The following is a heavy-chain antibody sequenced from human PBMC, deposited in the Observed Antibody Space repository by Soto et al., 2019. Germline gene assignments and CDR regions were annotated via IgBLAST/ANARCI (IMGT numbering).Heavy chain of an antibody. D-gene: IGHD6-19*01. CDR2: ISWDGGST. Sequence: GGSLRLSCAASGFTFDDYAMHWVRQAPGKGLEWVSLISWDGGSTYYADSVKGRFTISRDNSKNSLYLQMNSLRAEDTALYYCAKDIYSSGPDYYYGMDVWGQGTTVTVSS. J-gene: IGHJ6*02. CDR3: AKDIYSSGPDYYYGMDV. V-gene: IGHV3-43D*04. CDR1: GFTFDDYA.